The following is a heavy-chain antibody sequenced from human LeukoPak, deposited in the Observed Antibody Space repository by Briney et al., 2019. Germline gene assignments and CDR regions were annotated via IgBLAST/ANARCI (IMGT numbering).Heavy chain of an antibody. J-gene: IGHJ4*02. Sequence: GGSLRLSCAASGFTVSSNYMSWVRQAPGKGLEWVSVIYSGGSTYYADSVKGRFTISRHNSKNTLYLQMSSLRAEDTAVYYCARGGEYGDYYFDYWGQGTLVTVSS. D-gene: IGHD4-17*01. CDR3: ARGGEYGDYYFDY. CDR1: GFTVSSNY. V-gene: IGHV3-53*04. CDR2: IYSGGST.